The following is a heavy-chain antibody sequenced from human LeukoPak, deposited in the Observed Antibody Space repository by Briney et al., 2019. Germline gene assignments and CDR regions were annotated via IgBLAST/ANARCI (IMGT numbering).Heavy chain of an antibody. J-gene: IGHJ5*02. CDR3: ASSLDFWFDP. V-gene: IGHV4-38-2*02. D-gene: IGHD3-3*01. CDR1: GYSISSGYY. Sequence: SETLSLTCTVSGYSISSGYYWGWIRQPPGKGLEWIGSIYHSGSTYYNPSLKSRVTISVDTSKNQFSLKLSSVTAADTAVYYCASSLDFWFDPWGQGTLVTVSS. CDR2: IYHSGST.